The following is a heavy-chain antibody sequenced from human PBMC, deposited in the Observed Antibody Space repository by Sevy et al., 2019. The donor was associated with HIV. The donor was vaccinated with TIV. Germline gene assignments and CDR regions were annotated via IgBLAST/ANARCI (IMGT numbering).Heavy chain of an antibody. CDR2: IKQDGSEK. V-gene: IGHV3-7*01. CDR1: GFTFSNYW. Sequence: GGSLRLSCAASGFTFSNYWMSWVRQAPGKGLEWVANIKQDGSEKYYVDSVKGRFTISRDNAKNSLYLQMHSLRAEDTAVYYCARDLPPSATTVAHFDCWGQGTLVTVSS. D-gene: IGHD4-17*01. CDR3: ARDLPPSATTVAHFDC. J-gene: IGHJ4*02.